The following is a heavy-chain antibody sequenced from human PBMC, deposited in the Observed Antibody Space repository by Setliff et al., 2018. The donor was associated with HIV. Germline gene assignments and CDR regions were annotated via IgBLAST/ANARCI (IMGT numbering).Heavy chain of an antibody. CDR2: IYHSGNT. V-gene: IGHV4-38-2*01. Sequence: PSETLSLTCAVSDYSISSGSYWGWIRQPPGKGLKWIGSIYHSGNTYYNPSLKSRVTLSVDTSKNQFSLQLSSVTAADTAVYYCASSSPGYYDILTGYYEGYYFDYWGQGTLVTVSS. CDR3: ASSSPGYYDILTGYYEGYYFDY. CDR1: DYSISSGSY. J-gene: IGHJ4*02. D-gene: IGHD3-9*01.